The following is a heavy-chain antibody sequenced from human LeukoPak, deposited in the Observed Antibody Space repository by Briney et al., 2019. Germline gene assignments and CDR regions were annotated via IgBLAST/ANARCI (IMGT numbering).Heavy chain of an antibody. CDR2: ISSNGAST. V-gene: IGHV3-23*01. D-gene: IGHD2-2*01. CDR3: AREDIVVVPADPTYYYYMDV. J-gene: IGHJ6*03. Sequence: GGSLRLSCAASGFTFSSYAMSWVRQAPGKGLEWVSGISSNGASTYYVDSVKGRFTISRDNSKNTLYLQMNSLRAEDTAVYYCAREDIVVVPADPTYYYYMDVWGKGTTVTVSS. CDR1: GFTFSSYA.